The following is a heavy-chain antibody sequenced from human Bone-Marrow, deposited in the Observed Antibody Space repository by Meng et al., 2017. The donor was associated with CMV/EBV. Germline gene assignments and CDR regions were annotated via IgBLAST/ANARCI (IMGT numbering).Heavy chain of an antibody. Sequence: GGSLRLSCAASGFTFSNAWLSWVRQAPGKGLEWVGRIKSKTDGGTTDYAAPVKGRFTISRDDSKHTLYLQMNSLKTEDTAVYYCTTVGSYYVSGPYWGQGTLVTVPS. CDR1: GFTFSNAW. D-gene: IGHD1-26*01. CDR3: TTVGSYYVSGPY. CDR2: IKSKTDGGTT. J-gene: IGHJ4*02. V-gene: IGHV3-15*01.